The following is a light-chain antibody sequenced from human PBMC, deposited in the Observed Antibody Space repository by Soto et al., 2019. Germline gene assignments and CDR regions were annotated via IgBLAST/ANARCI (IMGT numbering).Light chain of an antibody. CDR2: KAS. CDR3: QQYNSYST. J-gene: IGKJ2*01. CDR1: QSISTW. V-gene: IGKV1-5*03. Sequence: DIQMTQSPSTLSASVGDRVTITCRASQSISTWLAWYQQKPGKAPQLLISKASSLESGVPSRFSGSGSGTEFTLTISSLQPEDFATYYCQQYNSYSTFGQGTKLDIK.